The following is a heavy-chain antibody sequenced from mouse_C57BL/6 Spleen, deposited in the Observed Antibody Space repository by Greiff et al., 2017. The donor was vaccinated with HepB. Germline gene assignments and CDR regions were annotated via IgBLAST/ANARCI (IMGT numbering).Heavy chain of an antibody. CDR3: TGGGDAY. V-gene: IGHV14-4*01. J-gene: IGHJ3*01. CDR1: GFNIKDDY. CDR2: IDPENGDT. Sequence: EVQLQESGAELVRPGASVKLSCTASGFNIKDDYMHWVKQRPEQGLEWIGWIDPENGDTEYASKFQGKATITADTSSNTAYLQLSSLTSEDTAVYYCTGGGDAYWGQGTLVTVSA. D-gene: IGHD2-13*01.